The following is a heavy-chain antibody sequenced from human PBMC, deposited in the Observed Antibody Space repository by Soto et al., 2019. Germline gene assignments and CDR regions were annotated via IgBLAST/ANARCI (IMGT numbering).Heavy chain of an antibody. CDR3: ARGSGIVALPGELEDVKYDY. CDR2: INESGST. V-gene: IGHV4-34*01. J-gene: IGHJ4*02. Sequence: QVQLQQWGAGLVKPSETLSLSCAVYGQSFSGHSWAWIRQPPGKGLGWIGEINESGSTYYNPSLKSRVTISTDTSKNQFSRKLSSVSAADTAAYFCARGSGIVALPGELEDVKYDYWGQGTLVNVSS. D-gene: IGHD1-1*01. CDR1: GQSFSGHS.